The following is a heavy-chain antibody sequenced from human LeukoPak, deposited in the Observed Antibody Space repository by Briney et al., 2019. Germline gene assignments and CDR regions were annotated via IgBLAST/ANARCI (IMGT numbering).Heavy chain of an antibody. V-gene: IGHV1-24*01. CDR2: FDPEDGET. CDR1: GYTLTELA. J-gene: IGHJ3*01. D-gene: IGHD6-13*01. CDR3: APNLAAAGSGGEDAFDL. Sequence: ASVKVSCKVSGYTLTELAMHWVRQAPGKGLEWMGGFDPEDGETVYAQKFQGRVTLTEDTSIDAAYMELSSLKSDDTAVHYCAPNLAAAGSGGEDAFDLWGQGTMVTVSS.